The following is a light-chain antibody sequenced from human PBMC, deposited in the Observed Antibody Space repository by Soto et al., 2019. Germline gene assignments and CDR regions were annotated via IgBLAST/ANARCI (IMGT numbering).Light chain of an antibody. Sequence: EIVLTQSPGTLSLSPGESATLSCRASQTVGSNYLAWYQQRPGQAPRLLIYAASSRVTGIPDRISASGSGTDFTLTISRLEPEDFAVYYCQQYLTSAQTFGQGTKVELK. CDR2: AAS. CDR1: QTVGSNY. V-gene: IGKV3-20*01. J-gene: IGKJ1*01. CDR3: QQYLTSAQT.